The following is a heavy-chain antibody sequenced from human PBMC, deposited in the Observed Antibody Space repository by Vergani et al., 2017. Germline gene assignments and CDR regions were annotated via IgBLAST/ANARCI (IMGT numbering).Heavy chain of an antibody. D-gene: IGHD2-2*01. CDR2: IYYSGST. V-gene: IGHV4-31*03. CDR3: ARDRVPAAPLDQDYYYGMDV. CDR1: GGSISSGGYY. J-gene: IGHJ6*02. Sequence: QVQLQESGPGLVKPSETLSLTCTVSGGSISSGGYYWSWIRQHPGKGLEWIGYIYYSGSTYYNPSLKSRVTISVDTSKNQFSLKLSSVTAADTAGYYWARDRVPAAPLDQDYYYGMDVWGQGTTVTVSS.